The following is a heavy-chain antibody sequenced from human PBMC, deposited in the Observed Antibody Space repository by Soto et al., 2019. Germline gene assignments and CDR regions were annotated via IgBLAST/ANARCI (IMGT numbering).Heavy chain of an antibody. CDR1: GGSFSGYY. V-gene: IGHV4-34*01. Sequence: QVQLQQWGAGLLKPSETLSLTCAVYGGSFSGYYWSWIRQPPGKGLEWIGEINHSGSTNYNPSLMGRVPMSVDTSKNQFSLKLSSVTAADTAVYYCARNGSYYDFWSGYYFGGGMDVWGQGTTVTVSS. J-gene: IGHJ6*02. CDR3: ARNGSYYDFWSGYYFGGGMDV. D-gene: IGHD3-3*01. CDR2: INHSGST.